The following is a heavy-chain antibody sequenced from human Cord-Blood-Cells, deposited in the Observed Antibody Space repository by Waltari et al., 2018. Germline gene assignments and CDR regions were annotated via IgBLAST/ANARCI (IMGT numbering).Heavy chain of an antibody. V-gene: IGHV1-2*06. CDR3: ARATMGIKDAFDI. Sequence: QVQLVQSGAAVKKPGASVTVSCKASGYTFTGYYMHWVRQAPGQGLEWMGRINPNSGGTNYAQKFQGRVTMTRDTSISTAYMELSRLRSDDTAVYYCARATMGIKDAFDIWGQGTMVTVSS. D-gene: IGHD7-27*01. J-gene: IGHJ3*02. CDR1: GYTFTGYY. CDR2: INPNSGGT.